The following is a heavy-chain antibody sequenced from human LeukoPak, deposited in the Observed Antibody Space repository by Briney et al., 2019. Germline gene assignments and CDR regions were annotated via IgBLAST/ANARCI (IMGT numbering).Heavy chain of an antibody. Sequence: ASVKVSCKASGYTFTSYGITWVRQAPGQGLEWMGWVSAYNGDTTYAQKLQGRVSMTTDTSTSTAYMELRSLRSDDTAVYYCARDRSTGPVPGTWIIAYWGQGTLVTVSS. CDR2: VSAYNGDT. CDR1: GYTFTSYG. J-gene: IGHJ4*02. D-gene: IGHD6-13*01. CDR3: ARDRSTGPVPGTWIIAY. V-gene: IGHV1-18*01.